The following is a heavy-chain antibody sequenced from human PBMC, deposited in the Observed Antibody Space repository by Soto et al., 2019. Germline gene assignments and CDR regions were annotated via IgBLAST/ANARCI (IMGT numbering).Heavy chain of an antibody. V-gene: IGHV4-30-4*01. J-gene: IGHJ5*02. CDR1: GGSISSGDYY. Sequence: SETLSLTCTASGGSISSGDYYWSWIRQPPGKGLEWIGYIYYSGSTYYNPSLKSRVTISVDTSKNQFSLKLSSVTAADTAVYYCASQNGYYDILTGWVNWFDPWGQGTLVTVSS. D-gene: IGHD3-9*01. CDR2: IYYSGST. CDR3: ASQNGYYDILTGWVNWFDP.